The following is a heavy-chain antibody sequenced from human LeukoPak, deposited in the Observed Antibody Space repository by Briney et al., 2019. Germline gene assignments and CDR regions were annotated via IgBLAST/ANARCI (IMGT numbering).Heavy chain of an antibody. CDR3: EREEYDYALGALDV. D-gene: IGHD4/OR15-4a*01. V-gene: IGHV3-30*04. CDR1: GFTFSRYA. Sequence: GGSLRLSCATSGFTFSRYAMQWVRQAPGKGLEWVAVISSDGNLIFYADSVKGRFTISRDNSKNTVYLQMNSLRAEDTAVFYCEREEYDYALGALDVWGQGTTVSVSS. CDR2: ISSDGNLI. J-gene: IGHJ6*02.